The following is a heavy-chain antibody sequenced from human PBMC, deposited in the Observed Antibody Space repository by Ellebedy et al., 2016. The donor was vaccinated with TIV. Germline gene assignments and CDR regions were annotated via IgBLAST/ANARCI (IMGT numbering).Heavy chain of an antibody. CDR3: AREGDTAMVHGMDV. CDR1: GFTFSDYY. V-gene: IGHV3-11*01. CDR2: ISSSGSTI. Sequence: PGGSLRLSCAASGFTFSDYYMSWIRQAPGKGLEWVSSISSSGSTIYYADAVKGRFTNSRDNAKNSLYLQMNSLKTEDTAVYYCAREGDTAMVHGMDVWGQGTTVTVSS. J-gene: IGHJ6*02. D-gene: IGHD5-18*01.